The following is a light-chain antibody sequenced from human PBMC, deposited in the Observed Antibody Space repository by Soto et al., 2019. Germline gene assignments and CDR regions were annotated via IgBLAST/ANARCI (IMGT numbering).Light chain of an antibody. J-gene: IGLJ2*01. CDR2: DNN. V-gene: IGLV1-40*01. Sequence: QSVLTQPPSVSGAPGQRVTISCTGSSSNIGAGYDVHWYQQVPGTAPKLLISDNNNRPSGVPDRFSGSKSGTSASLAITGLQDEDEADYHCQSYDSSLSGSVFGGGTKLTVL. CDR1: SSNIGAGYD. CDR3: QSYDSSLSGSV.